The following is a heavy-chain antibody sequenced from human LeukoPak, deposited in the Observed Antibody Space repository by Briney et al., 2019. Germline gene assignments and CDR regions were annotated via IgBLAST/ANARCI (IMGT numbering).Heavy chain of an antibody. CDR3: ARHKGLGYSGSYYED. D-gene: IGHD1-26*01. J-gene: IGHJ4*02. V-gene: IGHV5-51*01. Sequence: GESLKISCKGSGYSFTSYWIGWVRQMSGKGLEWMGIIYPGDSDTRYSPSFQGQVTISADKSISTAYLQWSSLKASDTAMYYCARHKGLGYSGSYYEDWGQGTLVTVSS. CDR1: GYSFTSYW. CDR2: IYPGDSDT.